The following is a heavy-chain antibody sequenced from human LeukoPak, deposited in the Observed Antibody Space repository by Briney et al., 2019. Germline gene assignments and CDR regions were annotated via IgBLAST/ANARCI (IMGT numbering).Heavy chain of an antibody. Sequence: GGSLRLSWAATGFTFSSDWMSWVRQAQGKGLEWVANIKQDGSEKYYVDSVKGRFTISRDNAKNSLYLQMNSLRAEDTAVYYCARDLGATDFDYWGQGTLVTVSS. V-gene: IGHV3-7*01. CDR2: IKQDGSEK. CDR1: GFTFSSDW. D-gene: IGHD1-26*01. J-gene: IGHJ4*02. CDR3: ARDLGATDFDY.